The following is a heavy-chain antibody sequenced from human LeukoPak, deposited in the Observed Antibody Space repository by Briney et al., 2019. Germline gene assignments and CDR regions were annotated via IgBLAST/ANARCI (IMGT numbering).Heavy chain of an antibody. CDR1: GGSISSGGYY. CDR3: ARGLSLPVLLWFGETPRMDWFDP. D-gene: IGHD3-10*01. CDR2: IYYSGST. Sequence: SQTLSLTCTVSGGSISSGGYYWSWIRQHPGKGLEWIGYIYYSGSTYYNPSLKSRVTISVDTSKNQFSLKLNSVTAADTAVYYCARGLSLPVLLWFGETPRMDWFDPWGQGTLVTVSP. J-gene: IGHJ5*02. V-gene: IGHV4-31*03.